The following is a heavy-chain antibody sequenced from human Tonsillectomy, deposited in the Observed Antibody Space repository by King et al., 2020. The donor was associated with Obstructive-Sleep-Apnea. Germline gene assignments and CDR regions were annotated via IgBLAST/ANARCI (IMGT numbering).Heavy chain of an antibody. CDR2: IIGSGGNT. CDR3: AKTPFCGGDCSASFMDY. J-gene: IGHJ4*02. CDR1: GLTFSDYA. V-gene: IGHV3-23*04. Sequence: VQLVESGGGLVQPGGSLMLSCAGSGLTFSDYAMTWVRLAPGKGLEWVSSIIGSGGNTYFADSVKGRFTISRDNSKNALYLHMNSLRAEDTAVYYCAKTPFCGGDCSASFMDYWGQGTLVTVSS. D-gene: IGHD2-21*02.